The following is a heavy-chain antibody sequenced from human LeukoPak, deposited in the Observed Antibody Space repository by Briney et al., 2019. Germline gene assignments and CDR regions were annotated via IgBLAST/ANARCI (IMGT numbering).Heavy chain of an antibody. V-gene: IGHV3-30*04. CDR1: GFTFDNYA. CDR3: ARTSRQWLTRHGFDI. J-gene: IGHJ3*02. D-gene: IGHD6-19*01. CDR2: ISYDGSNE. Sequence: PGGSLRLSCATSGFTFDNYATHWVRQAPGKGLEWVAVISYDGSNEYYAESVKGRFTISRDSSKNTLYLQMNSLKTEDTAVYYCARTSRQWLTRHGFDIWGQGTMVTVSS.